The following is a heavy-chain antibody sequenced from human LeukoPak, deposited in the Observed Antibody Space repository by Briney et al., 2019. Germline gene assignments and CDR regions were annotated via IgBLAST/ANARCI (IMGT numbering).Heavy chain of an antibody. V-gene: IGHV1-69*13. D-gene: IGHD3-22*01. Sequence: GASVKVSCKASGGTFSSYAISWVRQAPGQGLEWMGGIVPIFGTANYAQKFQGRVTITADESTSTAYMELSSLRSEDTAVYYCARSKALRLDDTYYWGQGTLVTVSS. J-gene: IGHJ4*02. CDR3: ARSKALRLDDTYY. CDR1: GGTFSSYA. CDR2: IVPIFGTA.